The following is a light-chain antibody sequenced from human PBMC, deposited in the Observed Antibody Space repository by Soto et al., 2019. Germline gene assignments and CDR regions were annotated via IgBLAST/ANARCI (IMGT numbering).Light chain of an antibody. CDR1: SSNVENND. CDR2: DNN. J-gene: IGLJ3*02. Sequence: QSVLTQPPSVSAAPGQKVTISCSGSSSNVENNDVSWYQQLPGTAPKLLIYDNNQRPSGIPDRFSGSKSGTSATLGITGLQTGDEADYYCGTWDSSLSGVVFGGGTKVTVL. V-gene: IGLV1-51*01. CDR3: GTWDSSLSGVV.